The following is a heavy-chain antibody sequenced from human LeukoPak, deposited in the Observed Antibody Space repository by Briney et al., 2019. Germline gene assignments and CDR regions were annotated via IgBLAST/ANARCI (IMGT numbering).Heavy chain of an antibody. CDR3: AKASTSYGYKDDAFDI. Sequence: GVSLRLSCAASGFTFGDYAMNWGRQAPGKGLEWVSGISWDSRTINYADSVRGRFTISRDNAKSSLYLQMNSLRPEDTALYYCAKASTSYGYKDDAFDIWGQGTMVTVSS. V-gene: IGHV3-9*01. CDR1: GFTFGDYA. D-gene: IGHD3-16*01. CDR2: ISWDSRTI. J-gene: IGHJ3*02.